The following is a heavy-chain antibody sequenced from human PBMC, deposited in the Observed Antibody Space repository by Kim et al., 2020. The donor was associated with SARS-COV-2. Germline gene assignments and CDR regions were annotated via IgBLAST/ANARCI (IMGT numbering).Heavy chain of an antibody. J-gene: IGHJ4*02. CDR2: ISSDGSNK. CDR3: AKEVIIHCSTTSCPTGDY. V-gene: IGHV3-30*18. CDR1: GFTFSSYG. Sequence: GGSLRLSCAASGFTFSSYGMHWVRQAPGKGLEWVALISSDGSNKYYADSVKGRFTISRDNSNNMLYLQVNSLRAEDTAVYYCAKEVIIHCSTTSCPTGDYWGQGTLVTVSS. D-gene: IGHD2-2*01.